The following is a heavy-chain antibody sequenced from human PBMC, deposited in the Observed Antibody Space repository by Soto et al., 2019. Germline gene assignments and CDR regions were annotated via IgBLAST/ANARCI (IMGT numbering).Heavy chain of an antibody. J-gene: IGHJ6*02. CDR3: AREQGGKPHSYYYYGMDV. D-gene: IGHD2-15*01. Sequence: GGSLRLSCAASGFTFSSYWMHWVRQAPGKGLVWVSRINSDGSSTSYADSVKGRFTISRDNAKNTVYLQMNSLRAEDTAVYYCAREQGGKPHSYYYYGMDVWGQGTTVTVSS. V-gene: IGHV3-74*01. CDR2: INSDGSST. CDR1: GFTFSSYW.